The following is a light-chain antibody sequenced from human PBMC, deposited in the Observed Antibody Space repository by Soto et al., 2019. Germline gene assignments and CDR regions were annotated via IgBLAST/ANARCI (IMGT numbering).Light chain of an antibody. Sequence: VMTQSPVTLSLSPGESATLSCRASQSVRSNLAWYQQKTGQAPSILIYGAFTRATGIPNRFSGTGSGTELTLTISSLQSEDFALYYCQRYNDWPLTFGQGTKVDIK. V-gene: IGKV3-15*01. CDR1: QSVRSN. CDR3: QRYNDWPLT. CDR2: GAF. J-gene: IGKJ1*01.